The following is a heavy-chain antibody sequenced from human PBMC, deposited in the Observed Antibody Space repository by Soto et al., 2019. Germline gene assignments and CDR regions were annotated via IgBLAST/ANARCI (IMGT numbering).Heavy chain of an antibody. D-gene: IGHD2-2*01. CDR2: IYPGDSDT. V-gene: IGHV5-51*01. CDR3: ARRGGVVVPAATFRSDAFDI. J-gene: IGHJ3*02. CDR1: GYSFTSYW. Sequence: PGESLKISCKGSGYSFTSYWIGWVRQMPGKGLEWMGIIYPGDSDTRYSPSFQGQVTISADKSISTAYLQWSSLKASDTAMYYCARRGGVVVPAATFRSDAFDIWGKGTMVTVSS.